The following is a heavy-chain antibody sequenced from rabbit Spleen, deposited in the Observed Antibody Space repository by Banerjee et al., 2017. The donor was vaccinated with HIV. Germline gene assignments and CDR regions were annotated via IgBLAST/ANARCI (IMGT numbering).Heavy chain of an antibody. D-gene: IGHD8-1*01. CDR3: ARDAGTGDYIDVYFSL. Sequence: QEQLVESGGGLVKPEGSLKLSCTASGFSFSSKAVMCWVRQAPGKGLEWIACINTYTVKSVYASWATGRFTISKTSSTTVTLQMSSLTGADTATYFCARDAGTGDYIDVYFSLWGPGTLVTVS. CDR2: INTYTVKS. J-gene: IGHJ4*01. V-gene: IGHV1S45*01. CDR1: GFSFSSKAV.